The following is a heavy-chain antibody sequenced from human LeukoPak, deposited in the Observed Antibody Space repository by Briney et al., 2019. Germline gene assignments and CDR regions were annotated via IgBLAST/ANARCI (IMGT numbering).Heavy chain of an antibody. CDR2: IYHSGST. D-gene: IGHD5-24*01. V-gene: IGHV4-38-2*02. J-gene: IGHJ4*02. CDR3: ARIGRWLQFFDY. Sequence: SETLSLTCTVSGYSISSGYYWGWIRQPPGKGLEWIGSIYHSGSTYYNPSLKSRVTISVDTSKNQFSLKLSSVTAADTAVYYCARIGRWLQFFDYWGQGTLVTVSS. CDR1: GYSISSGYY.